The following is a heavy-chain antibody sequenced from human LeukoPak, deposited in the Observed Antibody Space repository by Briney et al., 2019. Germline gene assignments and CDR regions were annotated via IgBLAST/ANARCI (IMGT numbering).Heavy chain of an antibody. CDR2: IYYSGST. V-gene: IGHV4-59*01. D-gene: IGHD6-6*01. J-gene: IGHJ4*02. CDR3: ARVDPDSSSTLEVFDY. CDR1: GGSISSYY. Sequence: PSKTLSLTCTVSGGSISSYYWSWIRQPPGKGLEWIGYIYYSGSTNYNPSLKSRVTIPVDTSKNQFSLKLSSVTAADTAVYYCARVDPDSSSTLEVFDYWGQGTLVTVSS.